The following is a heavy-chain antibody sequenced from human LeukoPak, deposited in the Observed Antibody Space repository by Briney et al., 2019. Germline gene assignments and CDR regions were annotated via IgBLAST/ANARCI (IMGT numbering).Heavy chain of an antibody. CDR3: ARGSNYGDAGAYYYYYYMDV. J-gene: IGHJ6*03. CDR1: GYTFTSYD. CDR2: MNPNSGNT. D-gene: IGHD4-17*01. V-gene: IGHV1-8*01. Sequence: ASVKVSCKASGYTFTSYDINWVRQATGQGLEWMGWMNPNSGNTGYAQKFQGRVTMTRNTSISTAYMELSSLRSEDTAVYYCARGSNYGDAGAYYYYYYMDVWGKGTTVTVSS.